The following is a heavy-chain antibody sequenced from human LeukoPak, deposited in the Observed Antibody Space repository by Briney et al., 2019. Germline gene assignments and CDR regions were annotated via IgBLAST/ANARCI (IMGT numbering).Heavy chain of an antibody. J-gene: IGHJ6*02. V-gene: IGHV3-33*01. CDR2: IWSDGSNK. D-gene: IGHD3-10*01. Sequence: GGSLRLSCAASGFTFSNYGIHWVRQAPGKGLEWVAIIWSDGSNKYYADSVKGRFTISRDNSKNTLYLQMNSLRAEDTAVYYCARALFAGALYGMDVWGQGTTVTVSS. CDR3: ARALFAGALYGMDV. CDR1: GFTFSNYG.